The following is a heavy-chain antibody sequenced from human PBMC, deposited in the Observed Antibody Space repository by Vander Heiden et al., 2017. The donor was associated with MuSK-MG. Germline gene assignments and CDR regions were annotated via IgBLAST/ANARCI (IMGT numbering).Heavy chain of an antibody. D-gene: IGHD6-19*01. Sequence: EVQLVESGGGLVQPGGSLRLSCAASEFTFSTYSVNWVRQAPGKGLEWVSFISSSSVTKYYGDSVKGRFSISRDNAKKSVFLQMKGLRVEDTAVYYGARGDPYNSGWLDCDYWGQGSLGIVSS. CDR2: ISSSSVTK. J-gene: IGHJ4*02. CDR3: ARGDPYNSGWLDCDY. CDR1: EFTFSTYS. V-gene: IGHV3-48*01.